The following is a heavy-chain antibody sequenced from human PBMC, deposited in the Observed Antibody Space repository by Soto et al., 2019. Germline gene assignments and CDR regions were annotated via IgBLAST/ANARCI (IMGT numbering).Heavy chain of an antibody. CDR3: GRPPGYYDTGDHDAFDI. J-gene: IGHJ3*02. CDR2: IYPGDSDT. CDR1: GYSFTSYW. D-gene: IGHD3-3*01. V-gene: IGHV5-51*01. Sequence: SLKISCKGSGYSFTSYWIGWVRQMPGKGLEWMGIIYPGDSDTRYSPSFQGQVTISADKSISTAYLQWSSLKASDTAMYYCGRPPGYYDTGDHDAFDIWGQGTMVTVSS.